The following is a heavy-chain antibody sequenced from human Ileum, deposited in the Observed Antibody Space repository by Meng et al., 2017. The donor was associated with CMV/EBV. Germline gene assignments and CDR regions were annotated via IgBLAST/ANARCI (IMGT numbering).Heavy chain of an antibody. Sequence: FTFSNDALHWVRQAPGNGLGWVARISYDGGNEYYAGCVRSRFTISRDNSKNTLYMQMDSLRAEDTAIYYCARTTFYSGSGSYYFDYWGQGILVTVSS. V-gene: IGHV3-30-3*01. CDR3: ARTTFYSGSGSYYFDY. CDR2: ISYDGGNE. CDR1: FTFSNDA. D-gene: IGHD3-10*01. J-gene: IGHJ4*02.